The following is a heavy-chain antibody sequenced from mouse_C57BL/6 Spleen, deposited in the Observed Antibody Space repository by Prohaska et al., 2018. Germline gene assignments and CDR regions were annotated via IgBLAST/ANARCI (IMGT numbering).Heavy chain of an antibody. CDR2: INYDGSST. CDR1: GFTFSDYY. Sequence: EVKLVESEGGLVQPGSSMKLSCTASGFTFSDYYMAWVRQVPEKGLEWVANINYDGSSTYYLDSLKSRFIISRDNAKNILYLQMSSLKSEDTATYYCARGGPYGNLRYFDYWGQGTTLTVSS. D-gene: IGHD2-1*01. J-gene: IGHJ2*01. V-gene: IGHV5-16*01. CDR3: ARGGPYGNLRYFDY.